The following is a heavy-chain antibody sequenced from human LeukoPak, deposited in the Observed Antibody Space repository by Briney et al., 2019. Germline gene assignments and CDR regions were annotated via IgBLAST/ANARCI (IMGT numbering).Heavy chain of an antibody. Sequence: ASVKVSCKVSGYTLTELSMHWVRQAPGKGLEWMGGFDPEDGETIYAQKFQGRVTITADKSTSTAYMELSSLRSEDTAVYYCARSSGNEYYFDYWGQGTLVTVSS. CDR2: FDPEDGET. V-gene: IGHV1-24*01. CDR1: GYTLTELS. D-gene: IGHD4-23*01. CDR3: ARSSGNEYYFDY. J-gene: IGHJ4*02.